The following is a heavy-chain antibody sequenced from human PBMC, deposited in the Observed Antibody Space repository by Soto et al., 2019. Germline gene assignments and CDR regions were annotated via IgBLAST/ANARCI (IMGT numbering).Heavy chain of an antibody. D-gene: IGHD3-3*01. CDR3: ARDITIFGVASAFDY. Sequence: SVKVSCKASGGTFSSYAISWVRQAPGQGLEWMGGIIPIFGTANYAQKFQGRVTITADESTSTAYMELSSLRSEDTAVYYCARDITIFGVASAFDYWGQGTLVTVSS. J-gene: IGHJ4*02. CDR1: GGTFSSYA. V-gene: IGHV1-69*13. CDR2: IIPIFGTA.